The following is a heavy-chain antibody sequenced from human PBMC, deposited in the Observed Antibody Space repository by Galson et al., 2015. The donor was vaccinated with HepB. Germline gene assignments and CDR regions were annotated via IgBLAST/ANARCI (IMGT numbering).Heavy chain of an antibody. D-gene: IGHD1-1*01. Sequence: SLRLSCAASGFTLSTYNMNWVRQAPGKGLEWVSFIDIGNTFIKYTESVKGRFTISRDDAKNSLYPQMSSLRAEDTALYYCARDLGTSRRAYDIWGQGTLVTVSS. V-gene: IGHV3-21*01. CDR3: ARDLGTSRRAYDI. J-gene: IGHJ3*02. CDR2: IDIGNTFI. CDR1: GFTLSTYN.